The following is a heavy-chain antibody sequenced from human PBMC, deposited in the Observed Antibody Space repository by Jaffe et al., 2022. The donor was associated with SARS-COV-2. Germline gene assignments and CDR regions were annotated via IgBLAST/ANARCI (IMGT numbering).Heavy chain of an antibody. V-gene: IGHV4-34*01. D-gene: IGHD6-6*01. CDR3: ARDGMYSSSSFDY. J-gene: IGHJ4*02. Sequence: QVQLQQWGAGLLKPSETLSLTCAVYGGSFSGYYWSWIRQPPGKGLEWIGEINHSGSTNYNPSLKSRVTISVDTSKNQFSLKLSSVTAADTAVYYCARDGMYSSSSFDYWGQGTLVTVSS. CDR1: GGSFSGYY. CDR2: INHSGST.